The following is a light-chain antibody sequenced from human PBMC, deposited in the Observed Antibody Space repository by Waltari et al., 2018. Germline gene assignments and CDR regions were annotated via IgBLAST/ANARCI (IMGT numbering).Light chain of an antibody. CDR2: CAS. J-gene: IGKJ2*01. CDR1: QSLLFISNNKNY. Sequence: DIVITQSPESLAVSLGGGAPINCQSSQSLLFISNNKNYFAWYQQKPGQPPKLFISCASTRESGVPDRFSGSGSGTDFTLTISRLQPEDVAVYYCQQYYSSPLSFGQGTKLEIK. V-gene: IGKV4-1*01. CDR3: QQYYSSPLS.